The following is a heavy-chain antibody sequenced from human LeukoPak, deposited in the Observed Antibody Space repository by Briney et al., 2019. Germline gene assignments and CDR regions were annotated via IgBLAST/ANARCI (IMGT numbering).Heavy chain of an antibody. CDR2: ISAYNGNT. CDR1: GYTFTSYG. J-gene: IGHJ4*02. Sequence: ASVKVSCKASGYTFTSYGISWVRQAPGQGLEWMGWISAYNGNTNYAQKLQGRVTMTTDTSTSTAYMELRSLRPDDAAVYYCARDFVAYDYVWGSYEPSDYFDYWGQGTLVTVSS. CDR3: ARDFVAYDYVWGSYEPSDYFDY. D-gene: IGHD3-16*01. V-gene: IGHV1-18*01.